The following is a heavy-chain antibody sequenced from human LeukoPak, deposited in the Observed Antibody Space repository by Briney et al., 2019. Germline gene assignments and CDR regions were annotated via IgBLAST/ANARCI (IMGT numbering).Heavy chain of an antibody. CDR3: ARQVVAGNGFDY. J-gene: IGHJ4*02. CDR1: GGSISSSSYY. V-gene: IGHV4-39*01. CDR2: IYYSGNT. D-gene: IGHD6-19*01. Sequence: PSETLSLTCTVSGGSISSSSYYWGWIRQPPGKGLEWIGTIYYSGNTYYNPSLKSRVSISVDTSKNQFSLKLSSVTAADTAVYYCARQVVAGNGFDYWGQGTLVTVSS.